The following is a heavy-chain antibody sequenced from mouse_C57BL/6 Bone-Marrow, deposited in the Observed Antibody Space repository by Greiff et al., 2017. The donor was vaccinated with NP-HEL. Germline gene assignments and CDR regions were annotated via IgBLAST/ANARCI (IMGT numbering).Heavy chain of an antibody. CDR2: INPYNGDT. V-gene: IGHV1-20*01. J-gene: IGHJ3*01. Sequence: EVMLVESGPELVKPGDSVKISCKASGYSFTGYFMNWVMQSHGKSLEWIGRINPYNGDTFYNQKFKGKATLTVDKSSSTAHMELRSLTSEDSAVYYCARGYYGSSPWFAYWGQGTLVTVSA. CDR1: GYSFTGYF. D-gene: IGHD1-1*01. CDR3: ARGYYGSSPWFAY.